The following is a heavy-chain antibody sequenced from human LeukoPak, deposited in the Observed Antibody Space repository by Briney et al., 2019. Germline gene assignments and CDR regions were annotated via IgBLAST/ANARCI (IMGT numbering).Heavy chain of an antibody. J-gene: IGHJ4*02. CDR1: GFTFSSYS. CDR2: ISSSGTTI. Sequence: GGSLTLSCAASGFTFSSYSMNWVRQAPGKGLEWVSYISSSGTTIYYADSVKGRFTISRDNAKNSLYLQMNSLRDEDTAVYYCARVWGLAVAGGEIEYWGQGTLVTVSS. V-gene: IGHV3-48*02. CDR3: ARVWGLAVAGGEIEY. D-gene: IGHD6-13*01.